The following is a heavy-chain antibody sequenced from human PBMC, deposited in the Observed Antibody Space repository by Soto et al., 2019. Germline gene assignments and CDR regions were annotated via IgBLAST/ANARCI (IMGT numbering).Heavy chain of an antibody. CDR3: ARDYGGNSDWDAFDI. V-gene: IGHV1-69*13. J-gene: IGHJ3*02. CDR2: IIPIFGTA. CDR1: GGTFSSYA. Sequence: SVKVSCKASGGTFSSYAISWVRQAPGQGLEWMGGIIPIFGTANYAQKFQGRVTITADESTSTAYMKLSSLRSEDTAVYYCARDYGGNSDWDAFDIWGQGTMVTVSS. D-gene: IGHD4-17*01.